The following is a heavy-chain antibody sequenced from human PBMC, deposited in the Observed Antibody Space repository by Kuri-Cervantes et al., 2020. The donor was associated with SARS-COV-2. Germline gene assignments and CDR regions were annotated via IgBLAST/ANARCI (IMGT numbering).Heavy chain of an antibody. Sequence: ASVKVSCKASGYTFTTYGITWVRQAPGQGLEWMGWISTYNANADYAQKLQGRVTMTTDTSTSTAYMALRSLRSDDTAIYYCAGGFDYGDYPYYYGMDVWGQGTMVTVSS. CDR2: ISTYNANA. V-gene: IGHV1-18*04. CDR1: GYTFTTYG. D-gene: IGHD4-17*01. J-gene: IGHJ6*02. CDR3: AGGFDYGDYPYYYGMDV.